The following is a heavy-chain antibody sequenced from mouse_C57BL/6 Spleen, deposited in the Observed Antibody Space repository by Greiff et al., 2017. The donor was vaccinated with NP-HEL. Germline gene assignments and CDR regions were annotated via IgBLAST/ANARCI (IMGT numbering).Heavy chain of an antibody. D-gene: IGHD3-2*01. CDR2: ISSGSSTI. CDR3: ARPLDSSYAMGY. V-gene: IGHV5-17*01. Sequence: EVKLVESGGGLVKPGGSLKLSCAASGFTFSDYGMHWVRQAPEKGLEWVAYISSGSSTIYYADTVKGRFTISRDNAKNTLFLHMTSLRSEDTAMYYSARPLDSSYAMGYWGHRTSVTASS. CDR1: GFTFSDYG. J-gene: IGHJ4*01.